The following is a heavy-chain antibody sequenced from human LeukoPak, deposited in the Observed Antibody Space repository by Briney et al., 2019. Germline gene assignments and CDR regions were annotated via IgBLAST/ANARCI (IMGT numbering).Heavy chain of an antibody. V-gene: IGHV1-69*13. D-gene: IGHD3-10*01. CDR3: ARDRLLWFGESHAFDI. CDR2: IIPIFGTA. Sequence: SGKVSCKAAGGTFSSYAISWVRQAPGQGLEWMGGIIPIFGTANYAQKFQGRVTITADEATSTAYMELSSLRSEDTAVYYCARDRLLWFGESHAFDIWGQGTMVTVSS. CDR1: GGTFSSYA. J-gene: IGHJ3*02.